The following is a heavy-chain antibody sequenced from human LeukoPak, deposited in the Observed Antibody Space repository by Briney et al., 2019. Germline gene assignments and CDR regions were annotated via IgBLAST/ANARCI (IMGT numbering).Heavy chain of an antibody. V-gene: IGHV4-39*07. D-gene: IGHD2-21*02. CDR2: IYYSGST. CDR1: GGSISSSSYY. J-gene: IGHJ1*01. CDR3: ARAYCGGDCQSEAAEYFQH. Sequence: SETLSLTCTVSGGSISSSSYYWGWLRQPPGKGLEWIGNIYYSGSTYYNPSLKSRVTISVDTSKNQFSLKLSSVTAADTAVFYCARAYCGGDCQSEAAEYFQHWGQGTLVTVSS.